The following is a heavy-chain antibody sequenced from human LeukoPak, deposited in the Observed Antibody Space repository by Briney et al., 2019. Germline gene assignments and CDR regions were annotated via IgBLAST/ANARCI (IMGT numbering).Heavy chain of an antibody. V-gene: IGHV4-31*03. Sequence: SETLSLTCTVSGVSISSGGYYWTRIRQHPGKGLEWIGHIYYTGSTYYNPSLKSRLTISVDTSENQFSLKLSSVTAADTAVYYCARVVGGYCSGGACYGWFDPWGQGTLVTVSS. CDR2: IYYTGST. J-gene: IGHJ5*02. D-gene: IGHD2-15*01. CDR1: GVSISSGGYY. CDR3: ARVVGGYCSGGACYGWFDP.